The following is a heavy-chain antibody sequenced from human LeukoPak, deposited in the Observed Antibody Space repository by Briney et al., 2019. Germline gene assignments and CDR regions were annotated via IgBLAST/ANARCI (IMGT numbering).Heavy chain of an antibody. CDR3: TRGFTTQAYFDY. J-gene: IGHJ4*02. D-gene: IGHD4-17*01. Sequence: GGSLRLSCAASGFTFTNAWMSWVRQAPGKGLEWVGRIKSKTDGGTTDYAAPVKGRFTISGDDSKSIAYLQMNSLKTEDTAVYYCTRGFTTQAYFDYWGQGTLVTVSS. CDR1: GFTFTNAW. V-gene: IGHV3-15*01. CDR2: IKSKTDGGTT.